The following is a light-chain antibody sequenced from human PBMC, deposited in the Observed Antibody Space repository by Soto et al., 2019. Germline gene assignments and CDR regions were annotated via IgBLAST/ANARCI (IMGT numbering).Light chain of an antibody. CDR3: SSYTNINTRACV. V-gene: IGLV1-40*01. CDR1: NSNIGAGYP. J-gene: IGLJ1*01. CDR2: ADT. Sequence: QSVLTQPPSVTGAPGQRVTISCTGSNSNIGAGYPVHWYQQFPGAAPKLLIYADTHRPSGVPDRFSGSKSGNTASLTISGLQAEDEAEYYCSSYTNINTRACVFGTGTKLTVL.